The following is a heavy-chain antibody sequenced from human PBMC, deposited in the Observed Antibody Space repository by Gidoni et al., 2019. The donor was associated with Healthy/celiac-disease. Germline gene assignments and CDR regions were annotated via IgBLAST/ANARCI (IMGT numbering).Heavy chain of an antibody. CDR2: INHSGST. Sequence: QVQLQQWGAGLLKPSETLSLTCAVYGGSFSGYYCSWIRQPPGKGLEWIGEINHSGSTNYNPSLKSRVTISVDTSKNQFSLKLSSVTAADTAVYYCARVNRRYDSSGYYYALYYFDYWGQGTLVTVSS. CDR3: ARVNRRYDSSGYYYALYYFDY. D-gene: IGHD3-22*01. J-gene: IGHJ4*02. V-gene: IGHV4-34*01. CDR1: GGSFSGYY.